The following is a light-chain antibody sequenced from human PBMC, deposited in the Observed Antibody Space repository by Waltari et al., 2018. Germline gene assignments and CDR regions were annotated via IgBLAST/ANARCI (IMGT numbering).Light chain of an antibody. J-gene: IGKJ4*01. Sequence: DIVMTQSPDSLAVSLGERATTNCKSSQSVLYSSNNKNYLAWYQQKPGQPPKLLIYWASTRESGVPDRFSGSGSGTDFTLTISSLQAEDVAVYYCQQYNNWPPLTFGGGTKVEIK. CDR1: QSVLYSSNNKNY. V-gene: IGKV4-1*01. CDR2: WAS. CDR3: QQYNNWPPLT.